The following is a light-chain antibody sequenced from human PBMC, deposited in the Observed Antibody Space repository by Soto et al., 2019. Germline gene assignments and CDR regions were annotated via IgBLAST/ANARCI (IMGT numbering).Light chain of an antibody. CDR1: NSNIGNKY. CDR3: AAWDEGVGGPA. CDR2: RNN. V-gene: IGLV1-47*01. Sequence: QSVLTQPPSASGTPGQRVTISCSGSNSNIGNKYVYWYQQLPGTAPKLLMYRNNHRPSGVPDRFSGSKSGTSASLAISGLRSEEEADYYCAAWDEGVGGPAFGGGTKVTVL. J-gene: IGLJ3*02.